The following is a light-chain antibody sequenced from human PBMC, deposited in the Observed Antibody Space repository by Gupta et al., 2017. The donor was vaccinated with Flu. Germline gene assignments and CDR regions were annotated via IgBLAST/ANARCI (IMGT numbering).Light chain of an antibody. CDR1: SSDDGGYNY. J-gene: IGLJ1*01. V-gene: IGLV2-14*01. CDR2: EVS. CDR3: SSYTSSSSF. Sequence: QSALTQPASVSGSTGQAFTITCTGTSSDDGGYNYVSWYQQQPGKAPKLMIYEVSKRPSGVSNRFSGSKSGNTATLTISGLQAEDEADYYCSSYTSSSSFFGTGTKVTVL.